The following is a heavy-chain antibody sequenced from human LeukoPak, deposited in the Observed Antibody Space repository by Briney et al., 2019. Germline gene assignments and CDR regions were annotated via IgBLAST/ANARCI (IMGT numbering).Heavy chain of an antibody. J-gene: IGHJ3*02. CDR1: GGSISSYY. CDR2: IYYSGST. CDR3: ARARVWYSSGWRAFDI. V-gene: IGHV4-59*01. Sequence: SETLSLTCTVSGGSISSYYWSWIRQPPGKGLEWIGYIYYSGSTNYNPSLKSRVTISVDTSKNQFSLKLSSVTAADTAVYYCARARVWYSSGWRAFDIWGQGTMVTVSS. D-gene: IGHD6-19*01.